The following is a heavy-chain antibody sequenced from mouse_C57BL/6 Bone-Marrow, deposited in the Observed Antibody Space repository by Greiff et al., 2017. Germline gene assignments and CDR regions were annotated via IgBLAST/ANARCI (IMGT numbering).Heavy chain of an antibody. V-gene: IGHV1-62-2*01. J-gene: IGHJ4*01. CDR3: ARHEGGNYNDYAMDY. CDR2: FYPGSGSI. CDR1: GYTFTEYT. Sequence: VQLQESGAELVKPGASVKLSCKASGYTFTEYTIHWVKQRSGQGLEWIWWFYPGSGSIKYNEKFKDKATLTADKSSSTVYMELSRLTSEVSAVYFCARHEGGNYNDYAMDYWGQGTSVTVSS. D-gene: IGHD2-1*01.